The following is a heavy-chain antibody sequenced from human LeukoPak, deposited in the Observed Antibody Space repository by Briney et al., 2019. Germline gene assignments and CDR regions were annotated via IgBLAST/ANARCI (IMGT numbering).Heavy chain of an antibody. CDR2: ISSSSSYI. CDR3: ARATVQLADAFDI. Sequence: PGGSLRLSCAASGFTFSSYAMNRVRQAPGKGLEWVSSISSSSSYIYYADSVKGRFTISRDNAKNSLYLQMNSLRAEDTAVYYCARATVQLADAFDIWGQGTMVTVSS. CDR1: GFTFSSYA. V-gene: IGHV3-21*01. D-gene: IGHD5-18*01. J-gene: IGHJ3*02.